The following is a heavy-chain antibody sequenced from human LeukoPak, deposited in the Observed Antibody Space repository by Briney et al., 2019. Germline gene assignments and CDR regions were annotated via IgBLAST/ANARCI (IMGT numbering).Heavy chain of an antibody. V-gene: IGHV3-53*01. Sequence: GGSLRLSCTVSGFTVSSNPMSWVRQAPGKGLEWVSFYSDNTHYSDSVNGRFTISRDNSKNTLYLQMNSLSAEDTVVYYCARRAGAYSHPYDYWGERTLVTVSS. CDR2: YSDNT. J-gene: IGHJ4*02. CDR3: ARRAGAYSHPYDY. D-gene: IGHD4/OR15-4a*01. CDR1: GFTVSSNP.